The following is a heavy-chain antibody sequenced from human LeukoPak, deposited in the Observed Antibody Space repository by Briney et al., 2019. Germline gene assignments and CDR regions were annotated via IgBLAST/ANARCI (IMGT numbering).Heavy chain of an antibody. V-gene: IGHV4-34*01. CDR1: GGSFSGYY. CDR2: INRSGST. Sequence: PSETLSLTCAVYGGSFSGYYWSWIRQPPGKGLEWIGEINRSGSTNYNPSLKSRVTISVDTSKNQFSLKLSSVTAADTAVYYCARGPVWGSSVDYWGQGTLVTVSS. J-gene: IGHJ4*02. D-gene: IGHD3-16*01. CDR3: ARGPVWGSSVDY.